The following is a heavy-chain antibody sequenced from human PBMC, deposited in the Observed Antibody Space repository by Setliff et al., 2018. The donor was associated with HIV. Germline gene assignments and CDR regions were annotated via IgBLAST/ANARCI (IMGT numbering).Heavy chain of an antibody. CDR1: GGSISNNSYY. V-gene: IGHV4-39*01. J-gene: IGHJ4*02. D-gene: IGHD7-27*01. CDR3: ARQGRPGDFDS. CDR2: LFYNGNT. Sequence: SETLSLTCTVSGGSISNNSYYWGWVRQPPGKGLELIGNLFYNGNTYYNPSLKSRVTISGDTSKKQFSLKLRAVTAADSAVYYCARQGRPGDFDSWGQGTLVTVSS.